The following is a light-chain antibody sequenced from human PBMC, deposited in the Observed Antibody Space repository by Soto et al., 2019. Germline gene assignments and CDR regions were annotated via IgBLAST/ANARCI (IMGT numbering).Light chain of an antibody. CDR1: HSVDNN. CDR3: QQYNDRPPIT. J-gene: IGKJ5*01. V-gene: IGKV3-15*01. CDR2: GSF. Sequence: EIVMTQSPVTLSASPGESATLSCRASHSVDNNVAWYQQKPGQAPRLLIVGSFARATGIPARFSGSGSGSEFTLTIRGLQSEDFAVYYCQQYNDRPPITFGQGTRLEIK.